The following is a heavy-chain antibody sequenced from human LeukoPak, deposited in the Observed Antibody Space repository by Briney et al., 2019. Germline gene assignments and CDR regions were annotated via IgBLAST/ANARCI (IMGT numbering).Heavy chain of an antibody. V-gene: IGHV4-59*08. Sequence: SETLSLTCTVSGDSISGYYWSWIRQPPGKGLEWIGYIYYSGRTNYNPSLKSRVTISEDTSKNHFSLRLRSVTAADTAVYYCARLSSAYDPYYFDYWGQGTLVTVSS. D-gene: IGHD5-12*01. CDR1: GDSISGYY. J-gene: IGHJ4*02. CDR3: ARLSSAYDPYYFDY. CDR2: IYYSGRT.